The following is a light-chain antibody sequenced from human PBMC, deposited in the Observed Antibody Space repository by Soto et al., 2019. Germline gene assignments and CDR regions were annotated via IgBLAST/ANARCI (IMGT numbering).Light chain of an antibody. CDR3: QQSYSTPPLT. V-gene: IGKV1-39*01. Sequence: DIQMTQSPSSLSASVGDRVTITCRASQSISSYLNWYQQKPGKAPKLLIYAASSLQSRVPSRFSGSAAGTDFTLTISSLQPEDFATYYCQQSYSTPPLTFGQGTKVDIK. CDR2: AAS. J-gene: IGKJ1*01. CDR1: QSISSY.